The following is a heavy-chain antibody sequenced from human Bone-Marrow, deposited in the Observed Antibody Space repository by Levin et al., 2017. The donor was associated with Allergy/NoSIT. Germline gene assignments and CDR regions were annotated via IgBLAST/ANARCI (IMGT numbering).Heavy chain of an antibody. V-gene: IGHV3-23*01. CDR1: GITFNSNG. Sequence: PGGSLRLSCALSGITFNSNGMSWVRQAPGKGLEWVSTLSGSGVSTKYADSVKGRFTISRDTSKNTLYLQMDSLRVEDTAIYYCANDRRVGHDYWGQGTLVTVSS. D-gene: IGHD1-26*01. CDR2: LSGSGVST. CDR3: ANDRRVGHDY. J-gene: IGHJ4*02.